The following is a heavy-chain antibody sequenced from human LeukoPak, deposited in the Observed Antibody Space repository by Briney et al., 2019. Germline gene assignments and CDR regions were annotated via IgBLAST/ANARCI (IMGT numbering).Heavy chain of an antibody. CDR2: INHSGST. V-gene: IGHV4-34*01. D-gene: IGHD3-10*01. J-gene: IGHJ5*02. CDR3: ARHWVGLRGAPLTNWFDP. Sequence: SETLSLTCAVYGGSFSGYYWSWNRQPPGKGLEWIGEINHSGSTNYNPSLKSRVTISVDTSKNQFSLKLSSVTAADTAVYYCARHWVGLRGAPLTNWFDPWGQGTLVTVSS. CDR1: GGSFSGYY.